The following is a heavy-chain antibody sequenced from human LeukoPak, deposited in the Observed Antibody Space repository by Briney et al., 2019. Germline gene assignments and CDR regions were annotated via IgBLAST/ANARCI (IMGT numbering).Heavy chain of an antibody. J-gene: IGHJ5*02. CDR1: GGSISSYY. V-gene: IGHV4-59*01. CDR3: ARVVPELWFGELSRRNWFDP. CDR2: IYYSGST. Sequence: KPSAPLSLTCTVSGGSISSYYWSWIRPPPGKGLEWIGYIYYSGSTNYNPSLKSRVTISVDTSKNQFSLKLSSVTAADTAVYYCARVVPELWFGELSRRNWFDPWGQGTLVTVSS. D-gene: IGHD3-10*01.